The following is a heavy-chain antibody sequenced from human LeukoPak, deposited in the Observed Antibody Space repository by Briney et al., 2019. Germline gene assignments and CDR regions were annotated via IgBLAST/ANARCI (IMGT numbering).Heavy chain of an antibody. V-gene: IGHV1-46*01. CDR3: ARALVVVTAIGYYFDY. CDR1: GYTFTSYY. J-gene: IGHJ4*02. D-gene: IGHD2-21*02. CDR2: INPSGGST. Sequence: ASVKVSFKASGYTFTSYYMHWVRQAPGQGLEWMGIINPSGGSTSYAQKFQGRVTMTRDTSTSTVYMELSSLRSEDTAVYYCARALVVVTAIGYYFDYWGQGTLVTVSS.